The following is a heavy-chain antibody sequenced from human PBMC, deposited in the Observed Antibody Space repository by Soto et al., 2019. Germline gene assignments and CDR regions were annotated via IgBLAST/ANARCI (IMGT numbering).Heavy chain of an antibody. CDR1: GGSISSRH. CDR2: IYFTGST. CDR3: ATTFGRGAFDV. Sequence: SETLSLTCTVSGGSISSRHWNWIRQPPGKGLEWIGHIYFTGSTNYNPSLESRVTISVDTSKNQFSLNLNSVTAADTAVYYCATTFGRGAFDVWGQGTMVTVSS. V-gene: IGHV4-59*11. D-gene: IGHD3-10*01. J-gene: IGHJ3*01.